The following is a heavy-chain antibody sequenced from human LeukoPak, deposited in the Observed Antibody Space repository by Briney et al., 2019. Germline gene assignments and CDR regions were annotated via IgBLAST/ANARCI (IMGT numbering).Heavy chain of an antibody. Sequence: PSETLSPTCTVPGGSITSSSYYWGWIRQPPGKGLEWIGSIYYIGSTYYNPSLKSRVTISVDTSKIQFSLKLSSVTAADTAVYYCARQGTTVTSGAFDIWGQGTMVTVSS. CDR2: IYYIGST. CDR1: GGSITSSSYY. D-gene: IGHD4-17*01. CDR3: ARQGTTVTSGAFDI. J-gene: IGHJ3*02. V-gene: IGHV4-39*01.